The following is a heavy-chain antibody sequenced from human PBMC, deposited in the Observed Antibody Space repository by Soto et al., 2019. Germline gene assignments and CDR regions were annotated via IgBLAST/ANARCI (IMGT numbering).Heavy chain of an antibody. J-gene: IGHJ6*01. CDR1: GFSVSLNY. CDR3: GKAGVDLDVYYYSYALDV. CDR2: IYSGGTT. V-gene: IGHV3-66*01. Sequence: EVQLVESGGALVQPGGSLRLSCAASGFSVSLNYMSWVRQAPGKGLEWVSVIYSGGTTFYADSVKGRFTISRDSSSNTLYLQMDSFIADDTAVDYCGKAGVDLDVYYYSYALDVWGQGTTVAVSS. D-gene: IGHD3-10*01.